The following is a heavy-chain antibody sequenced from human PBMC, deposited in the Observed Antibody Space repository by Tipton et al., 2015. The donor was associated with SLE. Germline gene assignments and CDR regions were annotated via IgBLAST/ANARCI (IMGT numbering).Heavy chain of an antibody. CDR2: LYTTGCT. CDR1: GGSITTGGYY. CDR3: ARVDRGPRYFAR. V-gene: IGHV4-61*02. J-gene: IGHJ2*01. Sequence: LRLSCTVSGGSITTGGYYWSWIRPPAGNGLEWMGCLYTTGCTYYNPSLQSRVSLSVDTSKNQFSLRLSSVTDADTAVYYCARVDRGPRYFARWGCGTLVTVSS. D-gene: IGHD1-26*01.